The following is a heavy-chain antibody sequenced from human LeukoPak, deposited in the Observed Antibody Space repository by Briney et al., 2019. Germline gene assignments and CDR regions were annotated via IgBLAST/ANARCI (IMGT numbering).Heavy chain of an antibody. V-gene: IGHV3-21*01. CDR2: ISSSSSYI. CDR3: ARMVMGYYMDV. Sequence: GGSLRLSCAASGFTFSSYSMNWVRQAPGKGLEWVSPISSSSSYIYYADSVKGRFTISRDNAKSSLYLQMNSLRAEDTAVYYCARMVMGYYMDVWGKGTTVTVSS. J-gene: IGHJ6*03. CDR1: GFTFSSYS. D-gene: IGHD3-22*01.